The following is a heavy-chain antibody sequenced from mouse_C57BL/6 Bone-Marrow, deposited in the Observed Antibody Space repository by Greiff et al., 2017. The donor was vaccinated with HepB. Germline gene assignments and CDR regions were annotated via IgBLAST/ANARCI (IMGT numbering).Heavy chain of an antibody. CDR2: INPYNGGT. CDR3: ARSRWLLSFAY. V-gene: IGHV1-19*01. CDR1: GYTFTDYY. J-gene: IGHJ3*01. D-gene: IGHD2-3*01. Sequence: EVQLVESGPVLVKPGASVKMSCKASGYTFTDYYMNWVKQSHGKSLEWIGVINPYNGGTSYNQKFKGKATLTVDKSSSTAYMELNSLTSEDSAVYYCARSRWLLSFAYWGQGTLVTVSA.